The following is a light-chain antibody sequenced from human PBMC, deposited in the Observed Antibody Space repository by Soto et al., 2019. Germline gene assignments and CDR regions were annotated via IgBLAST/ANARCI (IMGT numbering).Light chain of an antibody. Sequence: QSALTQPASVSGSPGQSITISCTGTSSDVGGYNFVSWYQQHPGKAPKLMIYEVTDRPSGVSNRFSGSTSGSTAPLTISGLQAEDEADYYCSSYTSRNTLAFGGGTKLTVL. CDR1: SSDVGGYNF. CDR2: EVT. V-gene: IGLV2-14*01. J-gene: IGLJ2*01. CDR3: SSYTSRNTLA.